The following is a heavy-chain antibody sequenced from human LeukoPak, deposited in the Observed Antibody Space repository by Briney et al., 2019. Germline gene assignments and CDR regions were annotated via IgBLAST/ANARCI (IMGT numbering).Heavy chain of an antibody. CDR1: GGSFSGYY. CDR3: ARGVEWELRGDYYYYMDV. J-gene: IGHJ6*03. Sequence: SETLSLTCAVYGGSFSGYYWSWIRQPPGKGLDWIGEINHSGSTNYNPSLKSRVTISVDTSKNQFSLKLSSVTAADTAVYYCARGVEWELRGDYYYYMDVWGKGTTVTVSS. D-gene: IGHD1-26*01. V-gene: IGHV4-34*01. CDR2: INHSGST.